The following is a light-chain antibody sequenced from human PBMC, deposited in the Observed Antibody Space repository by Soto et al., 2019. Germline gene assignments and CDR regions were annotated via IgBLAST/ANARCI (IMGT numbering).Light chain of an antibody. CDR1: QTITTY. Sequence: DIQMTQTPSSLSASIGDRVTITCRASQTITTYLNWYQHKPGKAPKLLLYGGSSLQSGVTSRFSGSGSGTDFTLTISNLQLEDFGTYYRQQSYITPWTFDQGTKVDI. J-gene: IGKJ1*01. CDR3: QQSYITPWT. V-gene: IGKV1-39*01. CDR2: GGS.